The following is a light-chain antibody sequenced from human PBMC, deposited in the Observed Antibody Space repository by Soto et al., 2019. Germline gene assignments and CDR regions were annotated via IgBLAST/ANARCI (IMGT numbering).Light chain of an antibody. CDR2: AAS. CDR3: QQAYGAPPT. Sequence: DIQMTQSPSSLSASVGDRVTITCRASQSISSYLNWYQQKPGNAPKLLIYAASSLQTGVPSRFSGSGSGTDFTLTISSLQREDLATYHCQQAYGAPPTFGQGTKVDIK. V-gene: IGKV1-39*01. CDR1: QSISSY. J-gene: IGKJ1*01.